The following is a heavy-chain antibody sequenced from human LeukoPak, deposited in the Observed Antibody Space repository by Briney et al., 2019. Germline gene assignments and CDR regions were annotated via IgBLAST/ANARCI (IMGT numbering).Heavy chain of an antibody. CDR1: GYTFTSYG. CDR3: ARASTDYGDCFNWFDP. V-gene: IGHV1-18*01. CDR2: ISAYNGHT. D-gene: IGHD4-17*01. J-gene: IGHJ5*02. Sequence: ASVKVSCKASGYTFTSYGISWVRQAPGQGLEWMGWISAYNGHTNYAQKLQGRVTMTTDTSTSTAYMELRSLRSDDTAVYYCARASTDYGDCFNWFDPWGQGTLVTVSS.